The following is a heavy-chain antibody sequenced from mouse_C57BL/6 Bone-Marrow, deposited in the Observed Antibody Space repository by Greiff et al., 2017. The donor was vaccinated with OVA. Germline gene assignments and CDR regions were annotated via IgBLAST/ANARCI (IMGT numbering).Heavy chain of an antibody. D-gene: IGHD2-3*01. CDR3: ASSGWLLRGYAMDY. Sequence: QVQLQQSGAELARPGASVKLSCKASGYTFTSYGISWVKQRTGKGLEWIGEIYPRSGNTYYNEKFKGKATLTADKSSSTAYMELRSLTSEDSAVYVCASSGWLLRGYAMDYWGQGTTVTVSS. CDR2: IYPRSGNT. V-gene: IGHV1-81*01. J-gene: IGHJ4*01. CDR1: GYTFTSYG.